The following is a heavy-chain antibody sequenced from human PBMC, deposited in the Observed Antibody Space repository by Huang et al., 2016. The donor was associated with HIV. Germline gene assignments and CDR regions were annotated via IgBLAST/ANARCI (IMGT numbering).Heavy chain of an antibody. D-gene: IGHD4-4*01. Sequence: QVQLVQSGGEVMQPGASVRVSCKASGLDFGRYGMSWVRQAAEQGLEWLGWRRSDSRDTSSAQKFQGRITMTTDTSTTTTYMELMSLRSDNTAMYYCARDPYYSNRWKRNDASFLWGQGTMITVSS. CDR1: GLDFGRYG. J-gene: IGHJ3*01. V-gene: IGHV1-18*01. CDR2: RRSDSRDT. CDR3: ARDPYYSNRWKRNDASFL.